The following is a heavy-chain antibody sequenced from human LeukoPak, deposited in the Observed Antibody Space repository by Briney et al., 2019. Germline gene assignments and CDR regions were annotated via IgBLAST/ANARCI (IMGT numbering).Heavy chain of an antibody. CDR2: ISYDGSNK. D-gene: IGHD3-9*01. CDR3: AKDTDELRYFDWLSSSYYYGMDV. Sequence: GRSLRLSCAASGFTFSSYGMHWVRQAPGKGLEWVAVISYDGSNKYYADSVKGRFTISRDNSKNTLYLQMNSLRAEDTAVYYCAKDTDELRYFDWLSSSYYYGMDVWGQGTTVTVSS. V-gene: IGHV3-30*18. CDR1: GFTFSSYG. J-gene: IGHJ6*02.